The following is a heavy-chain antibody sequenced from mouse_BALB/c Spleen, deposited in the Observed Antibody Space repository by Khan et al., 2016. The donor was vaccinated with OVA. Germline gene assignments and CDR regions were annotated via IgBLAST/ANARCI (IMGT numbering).Heavy chain of an antibody. Sequence: VQLKESGPELVKPGASVKISCKASGYSFTGYFMNWVMQSHGKSLEWIGRINPHIGETLYNQKFKGKATLTVDESSRTVHMELRSLASEDAAVYYVARKNGSDFDYWGQGTTLTVSS. CDR3: ARKNGSDFDY. V-gene: IGHV1-20*02. J-gene: IGHJ2*01. CDR1: GYSFTGYF. D-gene: IGHD1-1*01. CDR2: INPHIGET.